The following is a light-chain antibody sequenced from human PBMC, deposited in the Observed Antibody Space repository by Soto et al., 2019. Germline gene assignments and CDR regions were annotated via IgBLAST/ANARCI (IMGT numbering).Light chain of an antibody. CDR2: KAY. J-gene: IGKJ2*01. Sequence: DIQMTQSPSTLSASVGNSVTITCRASQSVSDWLAWYQQKPGKAPKLLIYKAYSLETGVPSRFSGSGSGTEFTLTISSLQPDDFATYYSQHYNNYSPMYTFGQGTKLEIK. CDR1: QSVSDW. V-gene: IGKV1-5*03. CDR3: QHYNNYSPMYT.